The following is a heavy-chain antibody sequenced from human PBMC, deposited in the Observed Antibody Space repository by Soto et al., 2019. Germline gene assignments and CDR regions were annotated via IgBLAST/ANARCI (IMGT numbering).Heavy chain of an antibody. CDR3: ARMWGTDLDS. Sequence: QVHLVESGGGVVQPGRSLRLSCAASGDTFSSHGMHWVRQAPGKGLEWVALIWFDGSQKYYADSVRGRFTISRDNSMNTLYLQMNSLRAEDTAVYYCARMWGTDLDSWGQGILVTVSS. J-gene: IGHJ4*02. D-gene: IGHD3-16*01. CDR2: IWFDGSQK. V-gene: IGHV3-33*01. CDR1: GDTFSSHG.